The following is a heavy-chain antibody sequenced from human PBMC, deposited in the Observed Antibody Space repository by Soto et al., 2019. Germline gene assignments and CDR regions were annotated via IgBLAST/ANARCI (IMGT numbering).Heavy chain of an antibody. V-gene: IGHV3-30-3*01. D-gene: IGHD3-10*01. Sequence: QVQLVESGGGVVQPGRSLRLSCAASGFTFSSYAMHWVRQAPGKGLEWVAVISYDGSNKYYADSVKGRFTISRDNSKNTLYLQMYSLRAEDTAVYYCAREPYYGSASWDLWGRGTLVTVSS. CDR3: AREPYYGSASWDL. CDR1: GFTFSSYA. J-gene: IGHJ2*01. CDR2: ISYDGSNK.